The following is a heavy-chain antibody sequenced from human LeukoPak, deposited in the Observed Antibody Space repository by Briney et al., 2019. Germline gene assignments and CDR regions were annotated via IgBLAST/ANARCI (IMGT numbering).Heavy chain of an antibody. D-gene: IGHD6-13*01. CDR1: GFTFTSSA. V-gene: IGHV1-58*01. CDR2: IVVGSGNT. J-gene: IGHJ4*02. CDR3: VGDEGIAAVPYYFDS. Sequence: SVKVSCKASGFTFTSSAVQWVRQARGQRLEWIGWIVVGSGNTNYAQKFQERVTITRDMSTSTAYMELINLRSEDTAMYYCVGDEGIAAVPYYFDSWGQGTLVTVSS.